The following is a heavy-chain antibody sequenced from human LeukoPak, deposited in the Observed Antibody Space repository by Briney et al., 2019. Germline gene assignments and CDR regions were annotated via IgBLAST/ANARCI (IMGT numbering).Heavy chain of an antibody. Sequence: SQTLSLTCNVSGGPIRSAGYYWSWVRQSPGRGLDWTGYIYHSGSTYYNPSLKSRVTISVDTSKNRFSLKLNSVTAADTAVYYCARDTHDYDSNDYHYWGQGTLVTVSS. CDR3: ARDTHDYDSNDYHY. J-gene: IGHJ4*02. CDR1: GGPIRSAGYY. V-gene: IGHV4-30-2*06. CDR2: IYHSGST. D-gene: IGHD3-22*01.